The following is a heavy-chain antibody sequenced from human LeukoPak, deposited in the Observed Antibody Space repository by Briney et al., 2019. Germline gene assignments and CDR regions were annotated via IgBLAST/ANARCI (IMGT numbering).Heavy chain of an antibody. CDR3: ARGTPYCSGGSCYPAGWFDP. CDR1: GGSISSYY. V-gene: IGHV4-59*01. CDR2: IYYSGST. D-gene: IGHD2-15*01. J-gene: IGHJ5*02. Sequence: PSETLSLTCTVSGGSISSYYWSWIRQPPGKGLEWIGYIYYSGSTNYNPSLKSRVTISVDTSKNQFSLKLSSVTAADTAVYYCARGTPYCSGGSCYPAGWFDPWGQGTLVTVSS.